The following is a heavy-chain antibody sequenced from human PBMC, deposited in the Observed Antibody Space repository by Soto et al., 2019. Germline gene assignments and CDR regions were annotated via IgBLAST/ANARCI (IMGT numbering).Heavy chain of an antibody. V-gene: IGHV4-59*08. CDR1: GVSMTNYY. J-gene: IGHJ4*02. D-gene: IGHD2-2*01. CDR2: IYYTGST. Sequence: SETLSLTCTVSGVSMTNYYWSWIRQPPGKRLEWIGYIYYTGSTNYNPSLESRVTISLDTSRNQFSLKLTSVTAADTAIYYCTKGVDAQSCSTFSCLFYFDCWGQGTLVTVSS. CDR3: TKGVDAQSCSTFSCLFYFDC.